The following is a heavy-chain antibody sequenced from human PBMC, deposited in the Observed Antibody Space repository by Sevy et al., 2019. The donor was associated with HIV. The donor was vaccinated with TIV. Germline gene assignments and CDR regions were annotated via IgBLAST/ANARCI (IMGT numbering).Heavy chain of an antibody. D-gene: IGHD6-19*01. CDR1: GGSISSYY. CDR2: IYYSGST. V-gene: IGHV4-59*01. CDR3: ARLTAVAGIFNYFDY. Sequence: SETLSLTCTVSGGSISSYYWSWIRQPPGKGLEGIGYIYYSGSTNYNPSLKSRVTISVDTSKNQFSLKLSSVTAADTAVYYCARLTAVAGIFNYFDYWGQGTLVTVSS. J-gene: IGHJ4*02.